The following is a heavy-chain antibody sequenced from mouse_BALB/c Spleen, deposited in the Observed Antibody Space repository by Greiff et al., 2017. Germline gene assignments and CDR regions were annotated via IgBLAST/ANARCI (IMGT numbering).Heavy chain of an antibody. CDR1: GYAFTNYL. J-gene: IGHJ4*01. CDR3: ARSGLGGGMDY. V-gene: IGHV1-54*01. CDR2: INPGSGGT. Sequence: VQLVESGAELVRPGTSVKVSCKASGYAFTNYLIEWVKQRPGQGLEWIGVINPGSGGTNYNEKFKGKATLTADKSSSTAYMQLSSLTSDDSAVYYCARSGLGGGMDYWGQGTSVTVSS. D-gene: IGHD3-3*01.